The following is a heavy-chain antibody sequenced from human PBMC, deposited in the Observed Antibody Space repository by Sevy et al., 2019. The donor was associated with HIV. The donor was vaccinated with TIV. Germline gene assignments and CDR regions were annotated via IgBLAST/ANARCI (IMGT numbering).Heavy chain of an antibody. CDR2: IYSDSNT. V-gene: IGHV3-53*01. CDR1: GFTVSSNY. CDR3: AKGLILEWSWYGMDV. J-gene: IGHJ6*02. D-gene: IGHD3-3*01. Sequence: GGSLRLSCAASGFTVSSNYMSWVRQAPGKGLEWVSVIYSDSNTYYADSVKGRFTISRDNSKNTLYLQMKSLRAEDTAAYYCAKGLILEWSWYGMDVWGQGTTVTVSS.